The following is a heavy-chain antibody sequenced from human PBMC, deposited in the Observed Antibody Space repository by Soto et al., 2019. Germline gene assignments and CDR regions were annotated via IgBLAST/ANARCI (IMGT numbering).Heavy chain of an antibody. CDR2: IIPIFGTA. D-gene: IGHD2-2*02. Sequence: SVKVSCKASGGTFSSYAISWVRQAPGQWLGWMGGIIPIFGTANYAQKFQGRVTITADKSTSTAYIELSSLRSEDTAVYYCARDRAHAHQLLYRKNYYDGMDVWRQGTTVT. V-gene: IGHV1-69*06. CDR3: ARDRAHAHQLLYRKNYYDGMDV. CDR1: GGTFSSYA. J-gene: IGHJ6*02.